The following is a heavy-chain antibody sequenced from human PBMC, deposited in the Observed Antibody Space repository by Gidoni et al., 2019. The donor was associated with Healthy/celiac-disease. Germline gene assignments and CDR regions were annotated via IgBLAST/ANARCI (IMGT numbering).Heavy chain of an antibody. J-gene: IGHJ3*02. CDR2: INHSGST. Sequence: QVQLQQWGAGLLKSSETLSLTCAVYGGSCSGYYWSWIRQPPGNGLEWIGEINHSGSTNYNPSLKSRVTISVDTSKNQFSLKLTSVTAADTAVYYCARLGLTGYNYVRRGGAFDIWGQGTMVTVSS. D-gene: IGHD5-12*01. CDR3: ARLGLTGYNYVRRGGAFDI. CDR1: GGSCSGYY. V-gene: IGHV4-34*01.